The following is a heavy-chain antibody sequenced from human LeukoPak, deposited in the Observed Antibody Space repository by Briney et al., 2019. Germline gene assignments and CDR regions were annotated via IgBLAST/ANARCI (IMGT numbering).Heavy chain of an antibody. CDR3: ARETGGYYLYSDY. Sequence: GGSLRLSCAASGFTFSSYSMNWVRQAPGKGLEWVSSISSSSSYIYYADSVKGRFTISRDNAKNSLYLQMNSLRAEDTAVYYCARETGGYYLYSDYWGQGTLVTVSS. J-gene: IGHJ4*02. CDR1: GFTFSSYS. CDR2: ISSSSSYI. D-gene: IGHD3-22*01. V-gene: IGHV3-21*01.